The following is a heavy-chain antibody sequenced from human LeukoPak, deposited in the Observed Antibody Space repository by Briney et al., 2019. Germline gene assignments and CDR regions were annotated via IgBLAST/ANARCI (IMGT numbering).Heavy chain of an antibody. CDR2: VKPSGYT. V-gene: IGHV1-46*01. Sequence: GASVKVSCKASGYTFSTYYMHWWRQPPGQGLEWMGIVKPSGYTTYAQKFQGRGTITSDKSTTTVYMDLRGLRSEDTAVYYCAREPSGGSSVLNAFDVWGQGTVVTVSS. J-gene: IGHJ3*01. CDR3: AREPSGGSSVLNAFDV. D-gene: IGHD2-15*01. CDR1: GYTFSTYY.